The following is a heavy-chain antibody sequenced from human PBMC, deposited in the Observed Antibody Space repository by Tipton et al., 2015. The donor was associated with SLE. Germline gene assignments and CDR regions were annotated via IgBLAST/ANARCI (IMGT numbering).Heavy chain of an antibody. V-gene: IGHV4-59*11. D-gene: IGHD3-22*01. CDR3: ARESRDSDSGGYYFFFNY. J-gene: IGHJ4*02. CDR1: GGSISGHY. CDR2: IYSSGTT. Sequence: TLSLTCTVSGGSISGHYWSWIRQPPGKGLEWIGHIYSSGTTSYNPSLKSRVSISVDTAKNQFSLKLNSVTAADTAVYYCARESRDSDSGGYYFFFNYWGQGTLVTVSS.